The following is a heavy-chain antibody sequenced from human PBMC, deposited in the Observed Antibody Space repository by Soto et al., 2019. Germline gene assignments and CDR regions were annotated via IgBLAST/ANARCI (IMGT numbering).Heavy chain of an antibody. D-gene: IGHD1-26*01. J-gene: IGHJ4*02. CDR2: IYRSGTT. CDR3: ARTHSGSYYSVFNY. CDR1: NFSISSGYY. V-gene: IGHV4-38-2*01. Sequence: LSLTCVVSNFSISSGYYWGWIRQSPGKGLEWIASIYRSGTTSYNPSLKSRVTISVDPSKNQFSLMLTAMTAADTAVYYCARTHSGSYYSVFNYWGRGSLVTVSS.